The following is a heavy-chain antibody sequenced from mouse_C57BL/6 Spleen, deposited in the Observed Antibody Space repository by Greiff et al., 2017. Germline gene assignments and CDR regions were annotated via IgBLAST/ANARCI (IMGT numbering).Heavy chain of an antibody. CDR1: GYTFTDYE. CDR2: IDPETGGT. Sequence: VQLQQSGAELVRPGASVTLSCKASGYTFTDYEMHWVKQTPVHGLEWIGAIDPETGGTAYNQKFKGKAILTADKSSSTAYMELRSLTSEDSAVYYCTRSGTTVVAEGYAMDYWGQGTSVTVSS. D-gene: IGHD1-1*01. CDR3: TRSGTTVVAEGYAMDY. J-gene: IGHJ4*01. V-gene: IGHV1-15*01.